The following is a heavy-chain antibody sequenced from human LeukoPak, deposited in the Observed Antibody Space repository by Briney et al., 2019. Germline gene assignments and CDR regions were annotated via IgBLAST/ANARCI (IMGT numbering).Heavy chain of an antibody. D-gene: IGHD3-22*01. CDR2: ISWNSGSI. V-gene: IGHV3-9*01. J-gene: IGHJ3*02. CDR1: RFTLHDYY. CDR3: AKDSNDSDSSGYTPGAFDI. Sequence: GGSLRLSCAASRFTLHDYYMHRVRQAPGKGLEWVSGISWNSGSIGYADSVKGRFTISRDNAKNSLYLQMNSLRAEDTALYYCAKDSNDSDSSGYTPGAFDIWGQGTMVTVSS.